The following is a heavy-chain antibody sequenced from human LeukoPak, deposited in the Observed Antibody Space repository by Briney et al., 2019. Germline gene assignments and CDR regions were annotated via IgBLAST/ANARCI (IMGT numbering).Heavy chain of an antibody. V-gene: IGHV3-11*01. CDR3: ARVRSGWELYDAFDI. CDR1: GFTFSDYY. J-gene: IGHJ3*02. CDR2: ISSSGSTI. Sequence: PGGSLRLSCAASGFTFSDYYMSWIRQAPGKGLEWVSYISSSGSTIYCADSVKGRFTISRDNAKNSLYLQMNSLRAEDTAVYYCARVRSGWELYDAFDIWGQGTMVTVSS. D-gene: IGHD1-26*01.